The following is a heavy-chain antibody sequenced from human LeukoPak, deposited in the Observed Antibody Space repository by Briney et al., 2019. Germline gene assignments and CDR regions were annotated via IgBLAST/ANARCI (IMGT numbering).Heavy chain of an antibody. Sequence: SETLSLTCTVSGGSISSGGYYWSWIRQHPGKGLEWIGYIYYSGSTYYSPSLKSRVTISVDTSKDQFSLKLSSVTAADTAVYYCARASAYNWFDPWGQGTLVTVSS. CDR2: IYYSGST. V-gene: IGHV4-31*03. CDR1: GGSISSGGYY. D-gene: IGHD3-10*01. J-gene: IGHJ5*02. CDR3: ARASAYNWFDP.